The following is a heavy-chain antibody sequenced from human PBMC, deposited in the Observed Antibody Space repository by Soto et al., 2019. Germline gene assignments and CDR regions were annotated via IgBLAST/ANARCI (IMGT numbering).Heavy chain of an antibody. V-gene: IGHV3-30*02. Sequence: PGGSLRLSCAASGFTFSSYGMHWVRQAPGKGLEWVAFIWHDGGNKFYAESVKGRFTISRGNSKNTLYLQMTSLSAEDTAMYYCAKERNSWYSSGSDSWGQGTLVTVSS. CDR3: AKERNSWYSSGSDS. J-gene: IGHJ4*02. CDR2: IWHDGGNK. CDR1: GFTFSSYG. D-gene: IGHD2-15*01.